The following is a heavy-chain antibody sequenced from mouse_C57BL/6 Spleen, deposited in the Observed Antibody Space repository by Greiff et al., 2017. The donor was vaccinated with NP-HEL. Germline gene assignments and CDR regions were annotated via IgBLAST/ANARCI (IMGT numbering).Heavy chain of an antibody. CDR2: IWSGGST. CDR1: GFSFTSYG. CDR3: ARSNTTGVGDD. D-gene: IGHD1-1*01. Sequence: QVQLKESGPGLVQPSQCLSITCTVSGFSFTSYGVHWVRQSPGKGLEWLGVIWSGGSTDYNAAFISRLSISKDNSKSQVFFKMNSLQADDAAIYYCARSNTTGVGDDWGKGTSVTVSS. J-gene: IGHJ4*01. V-gene: IGHV2-2*01.